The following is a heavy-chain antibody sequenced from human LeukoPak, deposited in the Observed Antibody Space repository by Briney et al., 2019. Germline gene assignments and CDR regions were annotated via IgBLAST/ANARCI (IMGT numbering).Heavy chain of an antibody. Sequence: PGGSLRLSCAASGFTFSSYWMSWVRQAPGKGLEWVSTISGSDSITYYADSVKGRFTISRDNSKNTLYLQMNSLRAEDTAIYYCARDLGYCSNSNCYIFDYWGQGALVTVSS. CDR2: ISGSDSIT. CDR3: ARDLGYCSNSNCYIFDY. CDR1: GFTFSSYW. V-gene: IGHV3-23*01. D-gene: IGHD2-2*02. J-gene: IGHJ4*02.